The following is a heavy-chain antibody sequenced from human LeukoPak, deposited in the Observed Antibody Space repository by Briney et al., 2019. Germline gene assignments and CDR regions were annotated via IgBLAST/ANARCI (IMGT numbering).Heavy chain of an antibody. CDR3: ARFHYNSSWYVVFDY. D-gene: IGHD6-13*01. J-gene: IGHJ4*02. V-gene: IGHV1-8*03. CDR2: MNPNSGNT. CDR1: GGTFSSYA. Sequence: ASVKVSCKASGGTFSSYAIGWVRQAPGQGLEWMGWMNPNSGNTGYAQKFQGRVTITRNTSISTAYMELSSLRSEDTAVYYCARFHYNSSWYVVFDYWGQGTLVTVSS.